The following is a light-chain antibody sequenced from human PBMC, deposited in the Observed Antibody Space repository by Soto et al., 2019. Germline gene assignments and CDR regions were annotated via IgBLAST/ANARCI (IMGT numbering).Light chain of an antibody. Sequence: DIQMTQSPSTLCASVGGRGTITCRASQSISSWLAWYQQKPGKAPKLLIYDASSLESGVTSRFSGSGSGTHFTLTISSLQPEDFATYYCQQANTFPLTFGQGTRLDIK. CDR3: QQANTFPLT. CDR1: QSISSW. CDR2: DAS. J-gene: IGKJ5*01. V-gene: IGKV1-5*01.